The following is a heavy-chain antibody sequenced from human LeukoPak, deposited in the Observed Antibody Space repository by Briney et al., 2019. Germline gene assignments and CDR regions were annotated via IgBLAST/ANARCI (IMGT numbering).Heavy chain of an antibody. J-gene: IGHJ4*02. CDR3: ASKGRESLLWFGELFLY. V-gene: IGHV4-34*01. CDR2: INHSGST. CDR1: GGSFSGYY. D-gene: IGHD3-10*01. Sequence: SETLSLTCAVYGGSFSGYYWSWIRQPPGKGLEWIGEINHSGSTNYNPSLKSRVTISVDTSKNQFSLKLSSVTAADTAVYYCASKGRESLLWFGELFLYWGQGTLVTVSS.